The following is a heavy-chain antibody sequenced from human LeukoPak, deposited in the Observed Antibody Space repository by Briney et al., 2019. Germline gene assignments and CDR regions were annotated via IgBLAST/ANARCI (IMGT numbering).Heavy chain of an antibody. J-gene: IGHJ3*02. D-gene: IGHD2-2*01. Sequence: ASVKVSCKASGYTFTSYGISWVRQAPGQGLEWMGWISAYNGNTNYAQKLQGRVTMTTDTSTSTAYMELRSLRSDDTAVYYCARDARKSPDIVVVPAPYGLVIWGQGTMVTVSS. V-gene: IGHV1-18*01. CDR1: GYTFTSYG. CDR2: ISAYNGNT. CDR3: ARDARKSPDIVVVPAPYGLVI.